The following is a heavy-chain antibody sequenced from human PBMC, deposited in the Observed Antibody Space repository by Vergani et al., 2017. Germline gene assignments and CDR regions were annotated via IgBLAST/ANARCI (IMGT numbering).Heavy chain of an antibody. CDR2: IYYSGST. CDR3: ARDPLYCDYGAGSPTPYYYYGMDV. J-gene: IGHJ6*02. V-gene: IGHV4-59*01. D-gene: IGHD3-10*01. CDR1: GGSISSYY. Sequence: QVQLQESGPGLVKPSETLSLTCTVSGGSISSYYWSWIRQPPGKGLEWIGYIYYSGSTNYNPSLKSRVTISVDTSKNQFSLKLSSVTAADTAVYYCARDPLYCDYGAGSPTPYYYYGMDVWGQGTTVTVSS.